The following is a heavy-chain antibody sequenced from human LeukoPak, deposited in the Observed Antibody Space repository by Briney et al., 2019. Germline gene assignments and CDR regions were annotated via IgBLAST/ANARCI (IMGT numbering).Heavy chain of an antibody. Sequence: PSETLSLTCTVPGGSISSGSYYWSWIRQPAGKGLEWIGRIYTSGSTNYNPSLKTRLTISVDTSKNQFSLKLSSVTAADTAVYYCARELGYCSSTSCYLDPWGQGTLVTVSS. CDR2: IYTSGST. CDR1: GGSISSGSYY. V-gene: IGHV4-61*02. CDR3: ARELGYCSSTSCYLDP. D-gene: IGHD2-2*01. J-gene: IGHJ5*02.